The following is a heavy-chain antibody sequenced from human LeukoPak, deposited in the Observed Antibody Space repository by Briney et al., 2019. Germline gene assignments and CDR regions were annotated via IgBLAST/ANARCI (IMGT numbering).Heavy chain of an antibody. CDR1: GYSISSGYY. CDR3: ARDYNWNDVPSNWFDP. CDR2: IYHRGST. D-gene: IGHD1-1*01. V-gene: IGHV4-38-2*02. J-gene: IGHJ5*02. Sequence: KPSETLSLTCTVSGYSISSGYYWGWIRQPPGKGLEWIGSIYHRGSTYYNPSLKSRATISVDTSKNQFSLKLTSVTAADTAVYYCARDYNWNDVPSNWFDPWGQGTLVTVSS.